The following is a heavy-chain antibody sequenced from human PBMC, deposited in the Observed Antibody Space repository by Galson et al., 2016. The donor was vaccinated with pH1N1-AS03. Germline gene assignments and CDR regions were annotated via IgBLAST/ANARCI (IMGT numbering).Heavy chain of an antibody. J-gene: IGHJ5*01. D-gene: IGHD3-10*01. Sequence: SLRLSCAASGFTFSDSGMHWVRQPPGKGLEWVAVISKDARGKFYADSVKGRFTISRDNSNNTVYLHLNRLRTEDTAVYYCGKMLRGITAVGFESWGQGILVIVSS. CDR2: ISKDARGK. CDR3: GKMLRGITAVGFES. V-gene: IGHV3-30*18. CDR1: GFTFSDSG.